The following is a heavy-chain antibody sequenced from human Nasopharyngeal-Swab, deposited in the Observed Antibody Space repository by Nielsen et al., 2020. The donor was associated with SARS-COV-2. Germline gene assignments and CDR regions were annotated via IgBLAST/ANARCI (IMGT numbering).Heavy chain of an antibody. Sequence: LSLTCAVYGGSFSGYYWSWVRQAPGKGLEWVGFIRSKAYGGTTEYAASVKGRFTISRDDSKSIAYLQMNSLKTEDTAVYYCTRDIVVVVAAYYYYYYYMDVWGKGTTVTVSS. D-gene: IGHD2-15*01. CDR2: IRSKAYGGTT. J-gene: IGHJ6*03. CDR3: TRDIVVVVAAYYYYYYYMDV. CDR1: GGSFSGYY. V-gene: IGHV3-49*04.